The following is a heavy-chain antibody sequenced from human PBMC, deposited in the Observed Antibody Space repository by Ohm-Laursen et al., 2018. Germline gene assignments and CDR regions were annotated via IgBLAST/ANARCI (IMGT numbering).Heavy chain of an antibody. CDR3: ARFGVNHGMDV. V-gene: IGHV3-7*01. CDR2: IKVDGSEK. D-gene: IGHD3-16*01. CDR1: GFTFSSYW. J-gene: IGHJ6*02. Sequence: LRLSCTASGFTFSSYWMTWVRQPPGKGLEWVARIKVDGSEKYYVDSVKGRFTISRDDAKNSLYLQMSSLRAEDTAVYYCARFGVNHGMDVWGQGTTVTVSS.